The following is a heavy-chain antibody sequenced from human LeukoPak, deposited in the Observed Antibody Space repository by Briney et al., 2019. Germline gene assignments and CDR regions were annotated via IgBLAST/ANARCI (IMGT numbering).Heavy chain of an antibody. V-gene: IGHV3-23*01. CDR3: AKAQPVVVVPAAMDY. CDR2: ISGSGGST. D-gene: IGHD2-2*01. J-gene: IGHJ4*02. CDR1: GFTFTNYA. Sequence: GGSLRLSCAASGFTFTNYAMSWVRQAPGKGLEWVSTISGSGGSTYYADSVKGRFTISRDNSKNTLYLQMNSLRAEDTAVYYCAKAQPVVVVPAAMDYWGQGTLVTVSS.